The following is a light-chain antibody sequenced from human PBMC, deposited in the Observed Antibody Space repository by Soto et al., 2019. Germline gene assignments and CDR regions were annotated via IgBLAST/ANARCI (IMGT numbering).Light chain of an antibody. V-gene: IGKV3-15*01. CDR1: QSIDTH. J-gene: IGKJ2*01. CDR2: GAS. Sequence: EIVLTQSPATVSVSPGERATLSCRASQSIDTHLAWYQQKPGQAPRLLIFGASNRATCIPARFSGSGSGTDFTLTISSLQSEDSAVYYCQQYFRWPPYTFGQGTKLEIK. CDR3: QQYFRWPPYT.